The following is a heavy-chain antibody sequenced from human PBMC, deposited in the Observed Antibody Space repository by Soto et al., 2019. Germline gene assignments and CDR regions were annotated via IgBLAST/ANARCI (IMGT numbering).Heavy chain of an antibody. CDR2: ISPNGGST. CDR1: GFSFSSYA. Sequence: EVQLVESGGGLVQPGGSLRLSCAASGFSFSSYAMHWVRQAPGKGLEYVSVISPNGGSTYYSDSVKGRFTISRDNSKNTLYLQMGRLSAEDMAVYYCARAGFYYGSGSYGYGMDFWGQGTSVTVSS. J-gene: IGHJ6*02. CDR3: ARAGFYYGSGSYGYGMDF. V-gene: IGHV3-64*07. D-gene: IGHD3-10*01.